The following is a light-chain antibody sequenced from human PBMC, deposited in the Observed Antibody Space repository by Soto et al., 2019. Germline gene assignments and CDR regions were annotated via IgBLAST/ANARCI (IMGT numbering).Light chain of an antibody. CDR3: AAWDDNLKGPV. CDR1: SSNIGSHI. J-gene: IGLJ3*02. CDR2: SNN. V-gene: IGLV1-44*01. Sequence: QSVLIQAPSASGTPGQRLTISCSGSSSNIGSHIVNWYQQLPGTAPKVLIHSNNQRPSGVPDRFSGSKSGTSATLAISGLQSEDEADYFCAAWDDNLKGPVFGGGTQLTVL.